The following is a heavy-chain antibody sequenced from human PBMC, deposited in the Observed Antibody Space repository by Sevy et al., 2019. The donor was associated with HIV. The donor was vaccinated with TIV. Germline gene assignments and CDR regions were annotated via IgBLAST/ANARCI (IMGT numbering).Heavy chain of an antibody. D-gene: IGHD3-10*01. CDR3: ARASLFGELGNYLDY. V-gene: IGHV4-59*13. Sequence: SETLSLTCTVSGGSISGYYWSWIRQPPGKGLEWIGYISHSGSTAYNPSLKSRVTITVDTSKNQFSLKLNSVTAADTAVYYCARASLFGELGNYLDYWGQGTLVTVSS. CDR1: GGSISGYY. J-gene: IGHJ4*01. CDR2: ISHSGST.